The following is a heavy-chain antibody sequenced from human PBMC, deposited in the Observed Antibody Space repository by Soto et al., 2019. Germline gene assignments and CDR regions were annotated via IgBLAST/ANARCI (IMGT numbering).Heavy chain of an antibody. V-gene: IGHV4-30-2*01. CDR1: GGSITGGGYS. CDR2: IYHSVSP. CDR3: AREAPGGSQIDN. J-gene: IGHJ4*02. D-gene: IGHD3-16*01. Sequence: QLQLQESGSGLVKPSQTLSLTCAVSGGSITGGGYSWSWIRQPPGKGLEWIGYIYHSVSPYYNPSPFSRVTISVDRSNNQCSLELRFLTAADTAVYYCAREAPGGSQIDNWGQGTLVTVSS.